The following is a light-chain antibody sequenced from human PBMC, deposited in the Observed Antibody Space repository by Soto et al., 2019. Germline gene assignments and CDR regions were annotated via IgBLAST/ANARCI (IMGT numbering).Light chain of an antibody. CDR2: RNN. V-gene: IGLV1-47*01. J-gene: IGLJ1*01. CDR1: SSNIGSNY. CDR3: AAWDDSLSGSYV. Sequence: QSVLTQPPSASGTLGQRVIISCSESSSNIGSNYVYWYQQLPGTAPKLLIYRNNQRPSGVPDRFSGSKSGTSASLAISGLRSEDEADYYCAAWDDSLSGSYVFGTGTKVTVL.